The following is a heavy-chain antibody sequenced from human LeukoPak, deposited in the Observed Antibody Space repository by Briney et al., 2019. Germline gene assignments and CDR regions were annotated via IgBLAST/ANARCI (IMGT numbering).Heavy chain of an antibody. CDR2: IIPILGIA. V-gene: IGHV1-69*04. J-gene: IGHJ5*02. CDR3: ARAVTLAWFDP. CDR1: GGTFSSYA. D-gene: IGHD5-12*01. Sequence: SVKVSCKASGGTFSSYAISWVRQAPGQGLEWMGRIIPILGIANYAQKFQGRVTITADKSTSTAYMELSSLRSEDTAMYYCARAVTLAWFDPWGQGTLVTVSS.